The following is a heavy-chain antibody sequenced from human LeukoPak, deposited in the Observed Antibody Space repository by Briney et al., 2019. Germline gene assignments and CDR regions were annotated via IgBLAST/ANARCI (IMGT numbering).Heavy chain of an antibody. CDR3: ARELLDLFDY. Sequence: GGSLRLSCAASGFTFSSYAMHWVRQAPGKGLEWVAVISYDGSNKYYADSVKGRFTISRDNSKNTLYLQMNSLRAEDTAVYYCARELLDLFDYWGQGTLVTVSS. V-gene: IGHV3-30*04. D-gene: IGHD2-15*01. CDR1: GFTFSSYA. J-gene: IGHJ4*02. CDR2: ISYDGSNK.